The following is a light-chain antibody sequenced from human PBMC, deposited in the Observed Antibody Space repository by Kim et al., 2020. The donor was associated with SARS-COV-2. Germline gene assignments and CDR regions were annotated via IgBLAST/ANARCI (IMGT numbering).Light chain of an antibody. Sequence: EIVLTQSPGTLSLSPGEIATLSCRASQSVSSNYLAWYQQKPGQTPRLLIYGASSRATGIPDRLSGSGSGTDFTLTISRLEPEDFAVYYCQQYGSSPTFGQGTQQEI. CDR3: QQYGSSPT. V-gene: IGKV3-20*01. CDR2: GAS. CDR1: QSVSSNY. J-gene: IGKJ5*01.